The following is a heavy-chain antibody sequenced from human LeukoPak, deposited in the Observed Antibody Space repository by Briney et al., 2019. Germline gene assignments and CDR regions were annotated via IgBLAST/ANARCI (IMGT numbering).Heavy chain of an antibody. Sequence: VASVKVSCTVSGYTLTELSMHWVRQAPGKGLEWVGGFDPEDGETIYAQKFQGRVTMTEDTSTDTAYMELSSLRSEDTAVYYCATETPPWAAAGIPTGWYWGQGTLVTVSS. J-gene: IGHJ4*02. CDR3: ATETPPWAAAGIPTGWY. CDR1: GYTLTELS. V-gene: IGHV1-24*01. D-gene: IGHD6-13*01. CDR2: FDPEDGET.